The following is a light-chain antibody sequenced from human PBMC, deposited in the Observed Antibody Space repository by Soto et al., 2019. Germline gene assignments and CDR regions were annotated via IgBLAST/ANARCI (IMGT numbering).Light chain of an antibody. V-gene: IGKV2-28*01. CDR1: QSLLYSNGYNY. J-gene: IGKJ2*01. CDR2: LGS. CDR3: VQALQTPYT. Sequence: DIVMTQSPLSLPVTPGEPASISCRSSQSLLYSNGYNYLDWYLQKPGQSPQLLIYLGSSRASGVPDRISSSGSGTDFTLKISRVEAEDVGVYYCVQALQTPYTFGQGTKLEIK.